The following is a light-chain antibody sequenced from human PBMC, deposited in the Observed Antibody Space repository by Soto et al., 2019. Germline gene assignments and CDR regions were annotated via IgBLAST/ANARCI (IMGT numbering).Light chain of an antibody. J-gene: IGKJ4*01. CDR1: QSVGSAF. CDR3: QQYGSTPLT. Sequence: VLTQSPASLSVSPGQTATLSCRASQSVGSAFGWYQQKPGQAPRLLIYGASSRATGIPDRFSGSGSGTDFTLTISRLEPEDFAVYYCQQYGSTPLTFGGGTKVDIK. CDR2: GAS. V-gene: IGKV3-20*01.